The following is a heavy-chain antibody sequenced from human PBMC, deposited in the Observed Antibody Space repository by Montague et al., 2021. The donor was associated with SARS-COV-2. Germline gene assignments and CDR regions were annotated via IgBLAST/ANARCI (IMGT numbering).Heavy chain of an antibody. CDR1: GGSISSYY. CDR2: IYYRGTT. J-gene: IGHJ5*02. V-gene: IGHV4-59*01. D-gene: IGHD2-8*01. CDR3: ARDAVCNWLDP. Sequence: SETLSLTCSVSGGSISSYYWSWIRQSPGKGLEWTGYIYYRGTTNYNPSLKSRVTFSVDTSKNQFSLTLISVTAADTAVYFCARDAVCNWLDPWGQGALVTVSS.